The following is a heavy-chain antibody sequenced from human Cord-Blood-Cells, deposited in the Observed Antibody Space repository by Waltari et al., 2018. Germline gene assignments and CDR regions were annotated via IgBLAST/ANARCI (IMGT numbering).Heavy chain of an antibody. J-gene: IGHJ3*02. CDR3: ARGTAAAGTNAFDI. D-gene: IGHD6-13*01. CDR2: INHSGST. V-gene: IGHV4-34*01. Sequence: QVQLQQWGAGLLRPSATLSLTSAVYGGSFSGSYWSWIRQTPGKGMEWIGEINHSGSTNYNPSLKSRVTISVDTSKNQFSLKLSSVTAADTAVYYCARGTAAAGTNAFDIWGQGTMVTVSS. CDR1: GGSFSGSY.